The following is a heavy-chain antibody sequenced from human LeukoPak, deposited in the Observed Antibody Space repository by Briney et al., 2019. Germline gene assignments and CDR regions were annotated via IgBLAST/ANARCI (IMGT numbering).Heavy chain of an antibody. CDR1: GGSISSYY. D-gene: IGHD2-21*02. CDR3: ARESSTAILGSFDY. J-gene: IGHJ4*02. V-gene: IGHV4-59*01. Sequence: PSETLSLTCTVSGGSISSYYWNWIRQPPGKGLEWIGYIYYSGSTNYNPSLKSRVTMSVDTSKHQFSLKLSSVTAAAPAVYYCARESSTAILGSFDYWGQGILVTVSS. CDR2: IYYSGST.